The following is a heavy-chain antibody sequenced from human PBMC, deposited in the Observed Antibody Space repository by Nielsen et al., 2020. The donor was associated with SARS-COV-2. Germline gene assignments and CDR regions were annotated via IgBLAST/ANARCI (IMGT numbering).Heavy chain of an antibody. D-gene: IGHD5-12*01. CDR3: AKGKRGYSGYDYYYYYGMDV. CDR1: GFTFSSYA. J-gene: IGHJ6*02. CDR2: ISGSGGST. Sequence: GGSLRLSCAASGFTFSSYAMSWVRQAPGKELEWVSAISGSGGSTYYADSVKGRFTISRDNSKNTLYLQMNSLRAEDTAVYYCAKGKRGYSGYDYYYYYGMDVWGQGTTVTVSS. V-gene: IGHV3-23*01.